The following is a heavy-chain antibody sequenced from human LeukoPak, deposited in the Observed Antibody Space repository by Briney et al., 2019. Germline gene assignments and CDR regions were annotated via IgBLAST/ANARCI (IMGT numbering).Heavy chain of an antibody. J-gene: IGHJ1*01. D-gene: IGHD6-6*01. CDR3: ARRSRSWQLGRRAEYFQH. CDR2: IYYSGST. CDR1: GGSISSSSYY. Sequence: SETLSLTCTVSGGSISSSSYYWGWIRQPPGKGLEWIGHIYYSGSTYYNPSLKSRVTISVDTSKNQFSLKLSSVTAADTAVYYCARRSRSWQLGRRAEYFQHWGQGTLVTVSS. V-gene: IGHV4-39*01.